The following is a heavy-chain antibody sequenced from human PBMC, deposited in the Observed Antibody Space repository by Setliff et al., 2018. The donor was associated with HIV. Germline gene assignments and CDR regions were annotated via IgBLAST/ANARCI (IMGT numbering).Heavy chain of an antibody. Sequence: SETLSLTCTVSSGSISSSIFYWGWIRQSPGKGLEWIANIYYRGNTYYNPSLKSRVTVSQDTSKNQFSLKLSSVTAADTAVYYCARYHIGGIQYFQHWGQGALVTVSS. CDR1: SGSISSSIFY. CDR2: IYYRGNT. CDR3: ARYHIGGIQYFQH. V-gene: IGHV4-39*07. D-gene: IGHD2-21*01. J-gene: IGHJ1*01.